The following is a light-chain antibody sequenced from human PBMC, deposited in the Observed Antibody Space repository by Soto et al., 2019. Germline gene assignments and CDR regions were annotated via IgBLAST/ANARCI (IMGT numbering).Light chain of an antibody. CDR1: SSNIGAGYD. J-gene: IGLJ1*01. V-gene: IGLV1-40*01. Sequence: QSVLTQPPSVSGAPGQRVTISCTGSSSNIGAGYDVHWYQQVPGTAPKLLIFANTNRPSGVPDRFSGSKSGTSASLAITGLQAEDEADYYCQSYDGSLSGYVFGTGTKVTVL. CDR3: QSYDGSLSGYV. CDR2: ANT.